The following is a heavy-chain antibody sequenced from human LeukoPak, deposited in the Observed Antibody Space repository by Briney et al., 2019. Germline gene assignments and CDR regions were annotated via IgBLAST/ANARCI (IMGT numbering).Heavy chain of an antibody. CDR1: GGSISSSNW. Sequence: SGTLSLTCAVSGGSISSSNWWSWVRQPPGKGLEWIGEIYHSGSTNYNPSLKSRVTISVDKSKNQFSLKLSSVTAADTAVYYCARGRAARPKSGDYYYYMDVWGKGTTVTVSS. CDR3: ARGRAARPKSGDYYYYMDV. D-gene: IGHD6-6*01. J-gene: IGHJ6*03. V-gene: IGHV4-4*02. CDR2: IYHSGST.